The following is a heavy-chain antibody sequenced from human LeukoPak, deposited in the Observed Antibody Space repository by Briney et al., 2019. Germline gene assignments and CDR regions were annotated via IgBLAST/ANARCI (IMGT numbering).Heavy chain of an antibody. CDR3: ARELNGDHTFDS. V-gene: IGHV3-33*01. Sequence: SLRHSCAACGLTFSNYVMHWGRQALGKGGEGVALIWYDGGYTLYADSVKGRFTISRDNSRNTLFLQMTSLGAEDTAVYYCARELNGDHTFDSWGQGTLVTVSS. CDR1: GLTFSNYV. D-gene: IGHD4-17*01. J-gene: IGHJ4*02. CDR2: IWYDGGYT.